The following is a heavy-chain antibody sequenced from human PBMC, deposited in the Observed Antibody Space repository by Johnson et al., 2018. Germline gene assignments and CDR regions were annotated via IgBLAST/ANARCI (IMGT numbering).Heavy chain of an antibody. D-gene: IGHD2-2*01. Sequence: QVQLVQSGGGVVQPGRSLRLSCAASGFTISSYGMHWVRQAPGKGLEWVAVIWYDGSNKYYADSVKGRFTISRDNSKNTLYLQMNSLRAEDTAVYYCARDQDCSSTSCLGMDVWGQGTTVTVSS. CDR1: GFTISSYG. J-gene: IGHJ6*02. V-gene: IGHV3-33*01. CDR2: IWYDGSNK. CDR3: ARDQDCSSTSCLGMDV.